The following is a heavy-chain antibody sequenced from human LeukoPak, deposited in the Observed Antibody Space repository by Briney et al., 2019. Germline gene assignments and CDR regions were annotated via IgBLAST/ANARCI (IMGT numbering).Heavy chain of an antibody. J-gene: IGHJ4*02. CDR3: ARMGVYGDCFDY. D-gene: IGHD4-17*01. Sequence: ASVKVSCKASGGTFSSYAISWVRQAPGQGLEWMGGIIPIFGTANYAQKFQGRVTITADKSTSTAYMELSSLRSEDTAVYYCARMGVYGDCFDYWGQGTLVTVSP. CDR2: IIPIFGTA. V-gene: IGHV1-69*06. CDR1: GGTFSSYA.